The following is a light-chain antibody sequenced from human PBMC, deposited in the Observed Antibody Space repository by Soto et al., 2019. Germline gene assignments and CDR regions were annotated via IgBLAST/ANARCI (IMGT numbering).Light chain of an antibody. J-gene: IGKJ4*01. CDR2: GAS. Sequence: EIVLTQSPGTLSLSPCERAALSSRASQPIISNFLAWYQQKPGQAPILLIYGASSRATATPDRFRGSGSGTDFTLTINRLEPEDFALYYCQQYSAYPPSFGGGTKVDIK. CDR3: QQYSAYPPS. CDR1: QPIISNF. V-gene: IGKV3-20*01.